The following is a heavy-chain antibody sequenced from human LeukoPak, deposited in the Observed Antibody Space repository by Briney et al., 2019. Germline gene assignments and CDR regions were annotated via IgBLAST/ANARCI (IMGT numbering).Heavy chain of an antibody. CDR3: ARGRDRYSYGYSVGYFDY. CDR1: GGPITTYY. Sequence: SETLSLTCTVSGGPITTYYLSWIRQSAGMGLEWIGRISGSGVITYNPSLKSRVTISVDTSKNQFSLKLSSVTAADTAVYYCARGRDRYSYGYSVGYFDYWGQGTLVTVSS. D-gene: IGHD5-18*01. V-gene: IGHV4-4*07. J-gene: IGHJ4*02. CDR2: ISGSGVI.